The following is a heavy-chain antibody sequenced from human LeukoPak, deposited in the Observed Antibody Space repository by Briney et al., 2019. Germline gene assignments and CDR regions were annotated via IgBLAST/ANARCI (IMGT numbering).Heavy chain of an antibody. D-gene: IGHD3-22*01. CDR2: IWYDGSNK. CDR3: ARDVYYDSSGYYAPTDAFDI. V-gene: IGHV3-33*01. J-gene: IGHJ3*02. Sequence: GGSLRLSCAASGFTFSSYGMHWVRQAPGKGLEWVAVIWYDGSNKYYADSVKGRFTISRDNSKNTLYLQMNSLRAEDTAVYYCARDVYYDSSGYYAPTDAFDIWGQGTMVTVSS. CDR1: GFTFSSYG.